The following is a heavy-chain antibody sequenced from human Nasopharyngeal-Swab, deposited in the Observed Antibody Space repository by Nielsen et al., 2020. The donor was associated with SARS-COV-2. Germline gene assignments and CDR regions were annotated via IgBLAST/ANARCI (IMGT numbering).Heavy chain of an antibody. CDR3: ARHVQDSSGWYDY. Sequence: GEALKISWQGSGFSFTSYWISWVRPRPGKGLEWIGRIDPSDSYTSYSPSFQGHVTISADKSISTAYLQWSSLKASDTAMYYCARHVQDSSGWYDYWGQGTLVTVSS. D-gene: IGHD6-19*01. J-gene: IGHJ4*02. CDR1: GFSFTSYW. V-gene: IGHV5-10-1*01. CDR2: IDPSDSYT.